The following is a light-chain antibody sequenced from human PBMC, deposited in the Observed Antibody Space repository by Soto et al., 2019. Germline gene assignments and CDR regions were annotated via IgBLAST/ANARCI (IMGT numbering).Light chain of an antibody. CDR2: AAS. Sequence: DLQMTQFPSSLSASVGDRVTITYRASQSINTYLNWYQQKPGKAPNLLISAASSLQSGVPSRFSGSGSGTEFTLTISRLQPEDFATYYCQQYYSIPVTFGGGTKVEIK. V-gene: IGKV1-39*01. CDR3: QQYYSIPVT. CDR1: QSINTY. J-gene: IGKJ4*02.